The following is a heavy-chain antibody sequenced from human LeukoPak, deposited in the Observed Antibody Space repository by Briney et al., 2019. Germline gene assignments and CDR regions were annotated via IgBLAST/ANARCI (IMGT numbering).Heavy chain of an antibody. D-gene: IGHD2-15*01. CDR2: TYYRSKWYN. J-gene: IGHJ3*02. V-gene: IGHV6-1*01. CDR3: AGTYCSGGSCPPRSLAFDI. Sequence: SQTLSLTCAISGDSVSSNSAAWNWIRQSPSRGLEWLGRTYYRSKWYNDYAVSVKSRITINPDTSKNQFSLQLNSVTPEDTAVYYCAGTYCSGGSCPPRSLAFDIWGQGTMVTVSS. CDR1: GDSVSSNSAA.